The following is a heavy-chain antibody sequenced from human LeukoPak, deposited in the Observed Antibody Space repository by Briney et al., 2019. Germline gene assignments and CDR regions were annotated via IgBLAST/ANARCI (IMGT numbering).Heavy chain of an antibody. CDR1: GGSFSGYY. CDR3: ARGRGPFPSPYGRLVVVAATPFDY. V-gene: IGHV4-34*01. CDR2: INHSGST. Sequence: SETLSLTCAVSGGSFSGYYWSWIRQPPGKGLEWIGEINHSGSTNYNPSLKSRVTISVDTSKNQFSLKLSSVTAADTAVYYCARGRGPFPSPYGRLVVVAATPFDYWGQGTLVTVSS. J-gene: IGHJ4*02. D-gene: IGHD2-15*01.